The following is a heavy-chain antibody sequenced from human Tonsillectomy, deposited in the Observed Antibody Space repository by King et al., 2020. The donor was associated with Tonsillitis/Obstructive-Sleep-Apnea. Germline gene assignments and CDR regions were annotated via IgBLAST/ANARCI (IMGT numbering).Heavy chain of an antibody. V-gene: IGHV3-23*04. CDR1: GFSFSSYA. CDR3: AKGGHNGDYDSGGRMDV. CDR2: ISGSGGST. J-gene: IGHJ6*02. D-gene: IGHD4-17*01. Sequence: VQLVESGGGLVQPGGSLRLSCAASGFSFSSYAMSWVRQAPGKGLEWVSAISGSGGSTYYADSVKDRFTISRDNSKNTLYLQMNSLRAEDTAVYYCAKGGHNGDYDSGGRMDVWGQGTTVTVSS.